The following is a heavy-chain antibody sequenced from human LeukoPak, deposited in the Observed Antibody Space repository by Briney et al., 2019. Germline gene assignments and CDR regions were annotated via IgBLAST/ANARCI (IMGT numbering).Heavy chain of an antibody. CDR3: ARVYSSYFDY. D-gene: IGHD6-19*01. CDR1: GFTFSSYG. V-gene: IGHV3-30*02. CDR2: IRYDGSNK. Sequence: GGSLRLSCAASGFTFSSYGMHWVRQAPGKGLEWVAFIRYDGSNKYYADSVKGLFTISRDNSKNTLYLQMNSLRAEDTAVYYCARVYSSYFDYWGQGTLVTVSS. J-gene: IGHJ4*02.